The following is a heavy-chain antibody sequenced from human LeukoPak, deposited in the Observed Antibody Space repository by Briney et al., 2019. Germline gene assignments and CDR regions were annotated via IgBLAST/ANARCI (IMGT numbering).Heavy chain of an antibody. CDR3: ARRGGYGDSYWYFDL. V-gene: IGHV4-59*01. Sequence: SETLSLTCTVSGGSISSYYWSWIRQPPGKGLEWIGYIYYSGSTNYKPSLKSRVTISVDTSKNQFSLKLSSVTAADTAVYYCARRGGYGDSYWYFDLWGRGTLVTVSS. D-gene: IGHD4-17*01. J-gene: IGHJ2*01. CDR1: GGSISSYY. CDR2: IYYSGST.